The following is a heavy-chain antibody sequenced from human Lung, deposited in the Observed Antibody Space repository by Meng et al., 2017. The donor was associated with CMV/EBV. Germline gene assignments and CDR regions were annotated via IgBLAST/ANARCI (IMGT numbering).Heavy chain of an antibody. CDR2: INPNSGGT. CDR3: ARQDWTYGHRAYYFDY. J-gene: IGHJ4*02. CDR1: GYTFTGYY. D-gene: IGHD3/OR15-3a*01. V-gene: IGHV1-2*02. Sequence: ASVKVSCKASGYTFTGYYMHWVRQAPGQGLEWMGWINPNSGGTNYAQKFQGRVTMTRDTSISTAYMELSRLRSDDTAMYYCARQDWTYGHRAYYFDYWGQGTLVTVSS.